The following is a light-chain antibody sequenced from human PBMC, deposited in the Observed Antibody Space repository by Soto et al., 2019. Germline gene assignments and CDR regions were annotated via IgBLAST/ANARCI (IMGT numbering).Light chain of an antibody. J-gene: IGKJ4*01. CDR1: QSVRSNY. V-gene: IGKV3-20*01. CDR2: GAS. Sequence: EIVLTQSPGTLSLSPGDRATLSCRASQSVRSNYLAWYQQKPGQAPRLLLYGASSRATGIPDRFSGSGSGTDFTLNISRLEPEDFALYYCQQYGTSPPLTFGGGTKVEIK. CDR3: QQYGTSPPLT.